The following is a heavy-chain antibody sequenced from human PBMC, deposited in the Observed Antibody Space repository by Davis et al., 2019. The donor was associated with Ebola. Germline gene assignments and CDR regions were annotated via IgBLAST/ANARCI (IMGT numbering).Heavy chain of an antibody. D-gene: IGHD2-2*01. CDR3: ARVVPAATTTPAWFDP. CDR1: GGSISSYY. J-gene: IGHJ5*02. CDR2: INHSGST. Sequence: SETLSLTCTVSGGSISSYYWSWIRQPPGKGLEWIGEINHSGSTNYNPSLKSRVTISVDTSKNQFSLKLSSVTAADTAVYYCARVVPAATTTPAWFDPWGQGTLVTVSS. V-gene: IGHV4-34*01.